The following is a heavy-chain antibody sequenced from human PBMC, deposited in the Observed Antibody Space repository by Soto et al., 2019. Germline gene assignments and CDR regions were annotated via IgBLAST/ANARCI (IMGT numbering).Heavy chain of an antibody. Sequence: SETLSLTCTVSGASITGSSYWSWIRQPAGKGLEWIGRFSLSGTTNYNPSLRSRVTMSADVSKNQFSLRLTSVTAADTALYYCARGMTPPGAPAWYYFDSWGQGTLVTAPQ. D-gene: IGHD2-8*02. CDR1: GASITGSSY. CDR3: ARGMTPPGAPAWYYFDS. V-gene: IGHV4-4*07. J-gene: IGHJ4*02. CDR2: FSLSGTT.